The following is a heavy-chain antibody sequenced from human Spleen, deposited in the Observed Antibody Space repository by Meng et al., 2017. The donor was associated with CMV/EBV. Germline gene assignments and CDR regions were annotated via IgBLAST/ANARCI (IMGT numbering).Heavy chain of an antibody. CDR3: TRPGTHCSSTSCSHRGNWFDP. CDR1: GFTFSGSA. V-gene: IGHV3-73*01. J-gene: IGHJ5*02. Sequence: GESLKISCAASGFTFSGSAMHWVRQASGKGLEWVGRIRSKANSYATAYAASVKGRFTISRDDSKNTAYLQMNSLKTEDTAVYYCTRPGTHCSSTSCSHRGNWFDPWGQGTLVTVSS. CDR2: IRSKANSYAT. D-gene: IGHD2-2*01.